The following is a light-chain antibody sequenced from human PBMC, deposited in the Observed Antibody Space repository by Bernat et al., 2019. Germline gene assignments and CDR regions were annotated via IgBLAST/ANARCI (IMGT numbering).Light chain of an antibody. J-gene: IGKJ5*01. CDR2: GAS. CDR3: QQYNNWPIT. V-gene: IGKV3-15*01. Sequence: EIVLTQSPGTLSLSPGERATLSCRASQSVSSGSLAWYQQKPGQAPRLFIYGASSRATGIPARFSGSGSGTEFTLTISSLQSEDFAVYYCQQYNNWPITFGQGTRLEIK. CDR1: QSVSSG.